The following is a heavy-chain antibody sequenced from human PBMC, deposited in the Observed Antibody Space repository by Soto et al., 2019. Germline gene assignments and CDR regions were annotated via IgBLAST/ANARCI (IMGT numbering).Heavy chain of an antibody. J-gene: IGHJ4*02. CDR3: ARRRLFSGGFDR. D-gene: IGHD6-19*01. V-gene: IGHV5-51*01. CDR1: GYSFSSCW. CDR2: LYPGDSDT. Sequence: GESLKISCKGSGYSFSSCWIGWVRQMPGKGLEWMGILYPGDSDTRYSPSFQGQVSISADKSISTAYLQWSSLKASDTAMYYCARRRLFSGGFDRWGQGTLVTVSS.